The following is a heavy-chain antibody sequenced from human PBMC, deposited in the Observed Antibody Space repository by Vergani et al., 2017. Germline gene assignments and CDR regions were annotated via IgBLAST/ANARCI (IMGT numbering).Heavy chain of an antibody. V-gene: IGHV1-69*08. D-gene: IGHD1-26*01. CDR3: ARDLYEGWELLGY. CDR1: GGTFSSYT. J-gene: IGHJ4*02. CDR2: IIPIFGTA. Sequence: QVQLVQSGAEVKKPGSSVKVSCKASGGTFSSYTISWVRQAPGQGLEWMGRIIPIFGTANYAQKFQGRVTITADEATSTAYMELSSLGSENTAVYYCARDLYEGWELLGYWGQGTLVTVSS.